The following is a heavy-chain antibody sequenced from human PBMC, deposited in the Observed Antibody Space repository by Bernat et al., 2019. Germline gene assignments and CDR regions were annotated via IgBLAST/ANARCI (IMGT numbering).Heavy chain of an antibody. CDR3: ARARIDGYAPFDY. D-gene: IGHD5-24*01. CDR1: GGSISGYY. J-gene: IGHJ4*02. CDR2: IYYSGST. Sequence: QVQLQESGPGLVKPSETLSLTCTVSGGSISGYYWSWIRQPPGKGLEWIGYIYYSGSTNYNPSLKSRVTISVDTSKNQFSLKLSSMTAAETAMYYCARARIDGYAPFDYWGQGTLVTVSS. V-gene: IGHV4-59*01.